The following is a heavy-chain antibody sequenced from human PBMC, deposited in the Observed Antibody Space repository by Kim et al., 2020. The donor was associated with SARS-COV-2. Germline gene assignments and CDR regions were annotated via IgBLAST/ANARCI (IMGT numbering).Heavy chain of an antibody. J-gene: IGHJ3*02. V-gene: IGHV3-11*05. D-gene: IGHD3-3*01. Sequence: GGSLRLSCAASGFTFSDYYMSWIRQAPGKGLEWVSYISSSSSYTKYADSVKGRFTISRDNAKNSLYLQMNSVRAEDTAVYYCARERLITIFGVVINDAFDIWGQGTMVTVSS. CDR2: ISSSSSYT. CDR3: ARERLITIFGVVINDAFDI. CDR1: GFTFSDYY.